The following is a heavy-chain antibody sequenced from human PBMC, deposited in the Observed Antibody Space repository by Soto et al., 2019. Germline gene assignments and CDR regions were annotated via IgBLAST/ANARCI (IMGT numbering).Heavy chain of an antibody. D-gene: IGHD3-10*01. CDR2: IDPSDSYT. Sequence: EVQLVQSGAEVKKPGESLRISCKGSGYSFTSYWISWVRQLPGKVLEWMGRIDPSDSYTNYSPSFQGHVTISADKSSSTAYLQWRRLKASDTAMYYCAPLRVGFGELLTYWGQGTLVTVSS. J-gene: IGHJ4*02. V-gene: IGHV5-10-1*01. CDR1: GYSFTSYW. CDR3: APLRVGFGELLTY.